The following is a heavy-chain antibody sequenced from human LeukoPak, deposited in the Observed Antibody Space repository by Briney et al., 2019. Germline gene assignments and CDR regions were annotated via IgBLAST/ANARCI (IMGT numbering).Heavy chain of an antibody. CDR2: VKSKRDGGTI. CDR3: TTVGSAWNFDY. D-gene: IGHD6-25*01. V-gene: IGHV3-15*01. J-gene: IGHJ4*02. CDR1: GFTFSNAW. Sequence: GGSLRLSCAASGFTFSNAWMTWVRQAPGKGLEWVARVKSKRDGGTIDYAAPVKGRFTISRDDSKDTLYLQMNSLEIEDAAVYYYTTVGSAWNFDYWGQGTLVTVSS.